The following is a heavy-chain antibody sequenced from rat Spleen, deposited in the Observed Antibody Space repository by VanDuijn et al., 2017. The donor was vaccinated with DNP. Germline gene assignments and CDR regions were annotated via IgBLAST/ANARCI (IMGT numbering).Heavy chain of an antibody. CDR3: ARSNYYSGVAVFDY. D-gene: IGHD1-1*01. V-gene: IGHV2-72*01. Sequence: QVQLEESGPGLMQPSETLSLTCTFSGFSLPSNGVGWVRQPLGKGLVWMGTIWSGGSTDYTSGLKSRLSISRDTSKSQVLLKMNGLQTEDTAMYFCARSNYYSGVAVFDYWGLGVMVTVSS. J-gene: IGHJ2*01. CDR1: GFSLPSNG. CDR2: IWSGGST.